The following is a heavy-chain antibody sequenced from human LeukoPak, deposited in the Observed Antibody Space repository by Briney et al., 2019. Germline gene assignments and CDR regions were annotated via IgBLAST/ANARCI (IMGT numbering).Heavy chain of an antibody. V-gene: IGHV3-30-3*01. CDR1: GFTFSPHA. J-gene: IGHJ5*02. Sequence: GGSLRLSCAASGFTFSPHAMHWVRQAPGKGLKWVAVISSDGSDKYYADSVQGRFTISRDNSKNTLSLQMNSLRAEDTAVYFCAKGWEFRVVIPAAVSWGQGTLVTVSS. CDR3: AKGWEFRVVIPAAVS. CDR2: ISSDGSDK. D-gene: IGHD3-3*01.